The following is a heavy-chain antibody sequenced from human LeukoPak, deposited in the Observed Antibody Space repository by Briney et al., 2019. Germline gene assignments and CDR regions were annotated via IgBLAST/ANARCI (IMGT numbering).Heavy chain of an antibody. Sequence: GGSLRLSCAASGFTFSSYEMNWVRQAPGKGLEWVSYISSSGSTIYYADSVKGRFTISRDNAKNSLYMQMNSLRAEDTAVYYCARVSSEWLRAPYYFDSWGQGTLVTVSS. D-gene: IGHD5-12*01. J-gene: IGHJ4*02. CDR3: ARVSSEWLRAPYYFDS. CDR2: ISSSGSTI. CDR1: GFTFSSYE. V-gene: IGHV3-48*03.